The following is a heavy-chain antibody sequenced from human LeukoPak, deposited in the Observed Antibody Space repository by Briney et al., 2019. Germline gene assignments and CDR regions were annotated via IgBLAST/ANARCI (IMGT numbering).Heavy chain of an antibody. D-gene: IGHD3-16*02. CDR3: ARVIPYDYIWGSYRSSGAY. V-gene: IGHV3-48*02. CDR2: ISSSSSTI. J-gene: IGHJ4*02. Sequence: GGSLRLSCAASGFTFSSYSMNWVRQAPGKGLEWVSYISSSSSTIYYADSVKGRFTISRDNAKNSLYLQMNSLRDEDTAVYYCARVIPYDYIWGSYRSSGAYWGQGTLVTVSS. CDR1: GFTFSSYS.